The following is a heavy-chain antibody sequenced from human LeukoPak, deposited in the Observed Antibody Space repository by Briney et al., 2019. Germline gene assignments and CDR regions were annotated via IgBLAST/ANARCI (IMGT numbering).Heavy chain of an antibody. D-gene: IGHD6-6*01. Sequence: SETLSLTCAVYGGSFSGYYWSWIRQPPGKGLEWIGEINHSGSTYYNPSLKSRVTISVDTSKNQFSLKLSSVTAADTAVYYCARTVRAYYFDYWGQGTLVTVSS. CDR1: GGSFSGYY. J-gene: IGHJ4*02. CDR3: ARTVRAYYFDY. V-gene: IGHV4-34*01. CDR2: INHSGST.